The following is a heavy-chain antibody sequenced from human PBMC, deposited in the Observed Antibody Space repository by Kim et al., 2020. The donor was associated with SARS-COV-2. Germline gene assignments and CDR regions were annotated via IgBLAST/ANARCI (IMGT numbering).Heavy chain of an antibody. Sequence: TYYADSVKGQFTISRDKSKKTVFRQMNSLRAEDTAVYYCGKSRGVGGSADWGQGTLVTVSS. CDR3: GKSRGVGGSAD. D-gene: IGHD1-26*01. CDR2: T. J-gene: IGHJ1*01. V-gene: IGHV3-64D*09.